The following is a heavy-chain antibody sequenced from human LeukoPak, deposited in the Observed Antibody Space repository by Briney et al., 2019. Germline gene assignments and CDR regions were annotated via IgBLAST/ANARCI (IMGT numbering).Heavy chain of an antibody. Sequence: GGSLTLSCAASGFTFSSYSMNWVRQAPGKGLEWISYISGSGVVSYYEDPLKGRFTFSRDTAKNSLYLQMESRSEEDAALYYCARDGGFGFLAAFDIWGQGTMVTVSS. V-gene: IGHV3-48*02. CDR3: ARDGGFGFLAAFDI. D-gene: IGHD3-10*01. CDR2: ISGSGVVS. J-gene: IGHJ3*02. CDR1: GFTFSSYS.